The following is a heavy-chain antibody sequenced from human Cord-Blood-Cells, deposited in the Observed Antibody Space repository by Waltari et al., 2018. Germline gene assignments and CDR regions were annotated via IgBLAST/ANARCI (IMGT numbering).Heavy chain of an antibody. D-gene: IGHD3-3*01. J-gene: IGHJ4*02. Sequence: QVQLVQSGAEVKKPGASVKVSCKASGYTFTGYYMHWVRQAPGQGLEWMGWINPNSGGTNYAQKFQGRVTMTRDTSISTAYMELSRLRSDDTAVYYCARDRGDLEWLLYFDYWGQGTLVTVSS. V-gene: IGHV1-2*02. CDR3: ARDRGDLEWLLYFDY. CDR2: INPNSGGT. CDR1: GYTFTGYY.